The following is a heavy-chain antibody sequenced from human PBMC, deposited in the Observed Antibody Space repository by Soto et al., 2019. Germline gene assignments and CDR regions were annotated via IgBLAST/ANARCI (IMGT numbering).Heavy chain of an antibody. CDR3: ARDFFRLTGDAFDI. Sequence: ASVKVSCKASGYTFTSYGFSWVRQAPGQGLEWMGWISAYNGNTNYAQKLQGRVTMTTDTSTSTAYMELRSLRSDDTAVYYCARDFFRLTGDAFDIWGQGTMVTVSS. CDR2: ISAYNGNT. J-gene: IGHJ3*02. CDR1: GYTFTSYG. V-gene: IGHV1-18*01. D-gene: IGHD7-27*01.